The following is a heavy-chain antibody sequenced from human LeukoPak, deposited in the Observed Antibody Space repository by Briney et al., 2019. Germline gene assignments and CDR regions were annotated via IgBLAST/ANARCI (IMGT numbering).Heavy chain of an antibody. D-gene: IGHD3-22*01. Sequence: SCAASGFTVSSNYMSWVRQAPGKGLEWVSVIYSGGSTYYADSVKGRFTISRDNSKNTLYLQMNSLRAEDTAVYYCARDYYYDSSGYYSPFDYWGQGTLVTVSS. J-gene: IGHJ4*02. CDR2: IYSGGST. CDR3: ARDYYYDSSGYYSPFDY. CDR1: GFTVSSNY. V-gene: IGHV3-66*01.